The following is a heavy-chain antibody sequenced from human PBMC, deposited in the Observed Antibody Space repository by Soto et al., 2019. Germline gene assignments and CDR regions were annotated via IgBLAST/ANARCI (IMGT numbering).Heavy chain of an antibody. CDR1: GLTFSHYA. CDR2: ISGSGLTT. D-gene: IGHD4-17*01. Sequence: PGGSLRLSCAACGLTFSHYAMTWVRKSPGKGMEWVSTISGSGLTTYYADSVKGRFTISRANSKSTLFLRMSSLRAEDTALYYCATLTKSNNTCSALDHWGRGALVTVSS. V-gene: IGHV3-23*01. CDR3: ATLTKSNNTCSALDH. J-gene: IGHJ5*02.